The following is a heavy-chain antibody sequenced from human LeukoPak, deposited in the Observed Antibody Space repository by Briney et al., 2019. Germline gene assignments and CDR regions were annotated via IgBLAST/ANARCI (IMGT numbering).Heavy chain of an antibody. D-gene: IGHD1-1*01. V-gene: IGHV4-59*01. CDR3: ARGAGSTTSNDAFDI. Sequence: SETLSLTCTVSGGSISSYYWSWIRQPPGKGLEWIGYIYYSGSTNYNPSLKSRVTISVDTSKNQFSLKLSSVTAADTAVYPCARGAGSTTSNDAFDIWGQGTVVTVSS. J-gene: IGHJ3*02. CDR1: GGSISSYY. CDR2: IYYSGST.